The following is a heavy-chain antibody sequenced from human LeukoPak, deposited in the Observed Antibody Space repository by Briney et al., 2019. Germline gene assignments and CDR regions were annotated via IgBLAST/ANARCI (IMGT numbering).Heavy chain of an antibody. CDR2: IYPGDSDT. D-gene: IGHD3-10*01. J-gene: IGHJ3*02. CDR1: GYSFTSYW. Sequence: KPGESLKIYCKGSGYSFTSYWIGWVRQMPGKGLEWMGIIYPGDSDTRYSPSFQGQVTISADKSISTAYLQWSSLKASDTAMYYCARRAGLQWFGELSAFDIWGQGTMVTVSS. V-gene: IGHV5-51*01. CDR3: ARRAGLQWFGELSAFDI.